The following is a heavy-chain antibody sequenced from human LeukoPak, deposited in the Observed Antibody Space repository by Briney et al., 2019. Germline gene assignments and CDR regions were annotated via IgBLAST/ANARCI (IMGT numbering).Heavy chain of an antibody. CDR2: IYHGGTT. D-gene: IGHD2-15*01. Sequence: SETLSLTCSVSTGSISTYYWSWIGQSPGKGLEWIGYIYHGGTTSYNPSLKRRVTISVDSPKNQFFLRLTSLTAADTALYYCARHGGSLDYFDSWGPGSLVIVSS. CDR1: TGSISTYY. J-gene: IGHJ4*02. CDR3: ARHGGSLDYFDS. V-gene: IGHV4-59*08.